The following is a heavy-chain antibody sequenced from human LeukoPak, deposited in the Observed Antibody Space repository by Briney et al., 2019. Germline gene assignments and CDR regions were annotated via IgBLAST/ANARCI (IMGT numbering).Heavy chain of an antibody. V-gene: IGHV3-23*01. CDR3: GKDPNGDCVGAFDFQR. Sequence: GGSLRLSCAASGFTFSGYWMSWVRQAPGKGLEWVSAITGSGATTYYADSVRGRFTIYRDNSKNTLYLQMNNLRGEDTAVYYCGKDPNGDCVGAFDFQRWGQGTLVTVSS. D-gene: IGHD4-17*01. CDR1: GFTFSGYW. CDR2: ITGSGATT. J-gene: IGHJ1*01.